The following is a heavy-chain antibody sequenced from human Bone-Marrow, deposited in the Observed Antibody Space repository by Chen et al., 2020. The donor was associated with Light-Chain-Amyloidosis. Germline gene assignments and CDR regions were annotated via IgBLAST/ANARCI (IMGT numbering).Heavy chain of an antibody. Sequence: QVQLVQSGAEVKKPGSSVKVSCKASGGTFSSYAISWVRQAPGQGLEWMGGIIPICGTAYYAQKFQCRITVTADDSTSTAYMELSSRRSVDTAVYFCARVWGSVVVPAAIRYYYSGMDVWGHGTTVTVSS. J-gene: IGHJ6*02. D-gene: IGHD2-2*02. CDR1: GGTFSSYA. CDR3: ARVWGSVVVPAAIRYYYSGMDV. CDR2: IIPICGTA. V-gene: IGHV1-69*01.